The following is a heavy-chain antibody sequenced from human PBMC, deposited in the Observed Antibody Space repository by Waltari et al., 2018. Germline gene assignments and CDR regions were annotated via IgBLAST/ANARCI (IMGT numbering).Heavy chain of an antibody. J-gene: IGHJ4*02. V-gene: IGHV1-69-2*01. Sequence: EVQLVQSGAEVKKPGATVKISCKASGYTFTDYYMHWVQQAPGKGLEWMGRVDPAADKPIYAEKFQGRVTINADTSTDTVYMELSSLRSEDTAVYYCARTTTFKSLDYWGQGTLVTVSS. CDR3: ARTTTFKSLDY. D-gene: IGHD3-16*01. CDR1: GYTFTDYY. CDR2: VDPAADKP.